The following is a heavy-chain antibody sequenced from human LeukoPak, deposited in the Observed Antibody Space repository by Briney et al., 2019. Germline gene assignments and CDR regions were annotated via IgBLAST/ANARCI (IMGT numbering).Heavy chain of an antibody. CDR2: IKQDGSEK. CDR1: EFDFSSHA. D-gene: IGHD1-26*01. J-gene: IGHJ6*02. CDR3: ARESVGAIKMDV. V-gene: IGHV3-7*01. Sequence: GGSLRLSCAASEFDFSSHAMTWVRQAPGKGLEWVANIKQDGSEKYYVDSVKGRFTISRDNAKNSLYLQMNSLRAEDTAVYYCARESVGAIKMDVWGQGTTVTVSS.